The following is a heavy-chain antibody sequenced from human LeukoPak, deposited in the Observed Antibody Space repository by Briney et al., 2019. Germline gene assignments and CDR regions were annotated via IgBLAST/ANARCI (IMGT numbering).Heavy chain of an antibody. CDR3: ARDSYCSGGGCYSFSLDY. J-gene: IGHJ4*02. CDR1: GGTFSSYA. Sequence: ASVKVSCKASGGTFSSYAISWVRQAPGQGLEWMGRIIPILGIANYAQKFQGRVTITADKSTSTAYMELSSLRSEDTAVYYCARDSYCSGGGCYSFSLDYWGQGTLVTVSS. CDR2: IIPILGIA. D-gene: IGHD2-15*01. V-gene: IGHV1-69*04.